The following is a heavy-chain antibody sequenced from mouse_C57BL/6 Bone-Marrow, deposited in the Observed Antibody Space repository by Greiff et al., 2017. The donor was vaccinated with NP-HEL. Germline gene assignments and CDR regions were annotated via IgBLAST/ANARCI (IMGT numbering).Heavy chain of an antibody. D-gene: IGHD2-4*01. Sequence: VQLQQSGAELVRPGASVKLSCKASGYTFTDYYINWVKQRPGQGLEWIARIYPGSGNTYYNEKFKGKATLTAEKSSSTAYMQLSSLTSEDSAVYFCARDHDYEFAYWGQGTLVTVSA. CDR3: ARDHDYEFAY. CDR1: GYTFTDYY. CDR2: IYPGSGNT. V-gene: IGHV1-76*01. J-gene: IGHJ3*01.